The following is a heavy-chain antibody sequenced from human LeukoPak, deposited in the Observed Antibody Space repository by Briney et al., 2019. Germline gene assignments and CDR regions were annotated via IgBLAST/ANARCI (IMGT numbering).Heavy chain of an antibody. CDR2: INSDGSST. D-gene: IGHD2-2*01. CDR1: GFTFSSYW. V-gene: IGHV3-74*01. J-gene: IGHJ5*02. CDR3: ARGVGYCSSTSCYWWFDP. Sequence: GGSLRLSCAASGFTFSSYWMHWVRQAPGQGLVWVSRINSDGSSTSYADSVKGRFTISRDNAKNTLYLQMNSLRAEDTAVYYCARGVGYCSSTSCYWWFDPWGQGTLVTVSS.